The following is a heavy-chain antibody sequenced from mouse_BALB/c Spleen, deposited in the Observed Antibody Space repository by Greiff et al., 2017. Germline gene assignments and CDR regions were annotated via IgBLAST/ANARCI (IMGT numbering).Heavy chain of an antibody. CDR3: ARQKDSSGFAWFAY. CDR1: GFTFSSYT. J-gene: IGHJ3*01. D-gene: IGHD3-2*01. Sequence: DVHLVESGGGLVQPGGSLKLSCAASGFTFSSYTMSWVRQTPEKRLEWVAYISNGGGSTYYPDTVKGRFTISRDNAKNTLYLQMSSLKSEDTAMYDGARQKDSSGFAWFAYWGQGTRVTVSA. V-gene: IGHV5-12-2*01. CDR2: ISNGGGST.